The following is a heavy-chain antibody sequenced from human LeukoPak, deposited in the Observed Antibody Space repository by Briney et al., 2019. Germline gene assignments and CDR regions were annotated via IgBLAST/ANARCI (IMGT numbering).Heavy chain of an antibody. CDR2: TSYDGNNK. CDR1: GFTFSSYA. CDR3: ATNGYYYDSSGYYHFDY. Sequence: GRSLRLSCAASGFTFSSYAMHWVRQAPGKGLEWVAVTSYDGNNKYYADSVKGRFTISRDNSKNTLYLQMNSLRAEDTAVYYCATNGYYYDSSGYYHFDYWGQGTLVTVSS. J-gene: IGHJ4*02. V-gene: IGHV3-30-3*01. D-gene: IGHD3-22*01.